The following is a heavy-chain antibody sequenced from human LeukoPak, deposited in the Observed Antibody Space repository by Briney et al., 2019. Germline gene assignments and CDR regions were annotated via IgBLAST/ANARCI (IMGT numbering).Heavy chain of an antibody. V-gene: IGHV4-61*02. CDR2: IYTSGST. Sequence: SETLSLTCTVSGGSISSSSDYWGWIRKPAGKGLEWIGRIYTSGSTNYNPSLKSRVTISVDTSKNQFSLKLSSVTAADTAVYYCAREGDYYDTSGTLDYWGQGTLVTVSS. CDR1: GGSISSSSDY. D-gene: IGHD3-22*01. J-gene: IGHJ4*02. CDR3: AREGDYYDTSGTLDY.